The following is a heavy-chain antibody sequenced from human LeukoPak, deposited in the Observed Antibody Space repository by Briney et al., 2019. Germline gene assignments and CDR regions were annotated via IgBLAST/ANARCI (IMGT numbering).Heavy chain of an antibody. CDR1: GFTFSSYA. Sequence: PGGSLRLSWAASGFTFSSYAMSWVRQAPGKGLEWVSAISGSGGSTYYADSVKGRFTISRDNSKNTLYLQMNSLRAEDTAVYYCAITQDYYGSGSYPRLWGQGTLVTVSS. CDR3: AITQDYYGSGSYPRL. J-gene: IGHJ4*02. CDR2: ISGSGGST. V-gene: IGHV3-23*01. D-gene: IGHD3-10*01.